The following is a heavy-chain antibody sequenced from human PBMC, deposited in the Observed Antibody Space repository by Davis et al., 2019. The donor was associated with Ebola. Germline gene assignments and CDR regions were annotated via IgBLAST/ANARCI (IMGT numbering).Heavy chain of an antibody. J-gene: IGHJ4*02. CDR3: ARGWLRSGFDY. V-gene: IGHV6-1*01. D-gene: IGHD5-12*01. Sequence: HSQTLSLTCVISGDSVSTAGWNWIRQSPSRGLEWLGRTYYNSKWYNDYAASVKSRIIINPDTSKNQFSLQLNSVTPEDTAVYYCARGWLRSGFDYWGQGAPVTVSS. CDR1: GDSVSTAG. CDR2: TYYNSKWYN.